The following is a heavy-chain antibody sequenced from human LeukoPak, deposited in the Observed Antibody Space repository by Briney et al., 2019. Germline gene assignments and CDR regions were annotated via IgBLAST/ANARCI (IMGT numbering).Heavy chain of an antibody. J-gene: IGHJ5*02. D-gene: IGHD3-22*01. CDR2: INHSGST. V-gene: IGHV4-34*01. CDR1: GYSISSGYY. CDR3: ARGVQYYYDSSGYYYWFDP. Sequence: SETLSLTCAVSGYSISSGYYWSWIRQPPGKGLEWIGEINHSGSTNYNPSLKSRVTISVDTSKNQFPLKLSSVTAADTAVYYCARGVQYYYDSSGYYYWFDPWGQGTLVTVSS.